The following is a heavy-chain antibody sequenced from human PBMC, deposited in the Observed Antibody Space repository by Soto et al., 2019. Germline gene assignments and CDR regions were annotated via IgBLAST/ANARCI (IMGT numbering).Heavy chain of an antibody. V-gene: IGHV1-8*01. CDR2: MNPNSGNT. J-gene: IGHJ4*02. D-gene: IGHD4-17*01. CDR1: GYTFTSHD. CDR3: ARWDYGDYARFDY. Sequence: QVQLVQSGAEVKKSGASVKVSCKASGYTFTSHDINWVRQATGQGLEWMGWMNPNSGNTGYAQKYQGRVTITSNPSISTAYMELSSLRSEDTAVYYCARWDYGDYARFDYWGQGTLVTVSS.